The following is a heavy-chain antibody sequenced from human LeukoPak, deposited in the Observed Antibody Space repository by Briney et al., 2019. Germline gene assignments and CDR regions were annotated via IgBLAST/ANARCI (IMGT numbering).Heavy chain of an antibody. V-gene: IGHV3-30*02. CDR1: GFTFSSYG. D-gene: IGHD6-13*01. Sequence: GGSLRLSCAASGFTFSSYGMHWVRQAPGKGLEWVAFIRYDGSNKYYADSVKGRFTISRDNSKNTLYLQMNSLRAEDTAVYYCASRISIAAAYDAFDIWGQGTTVTVSS. CDR3: ASRISIAAAYDAFDI. CDR2: IRYDGSNK. J-gene: IGHJ3*02.